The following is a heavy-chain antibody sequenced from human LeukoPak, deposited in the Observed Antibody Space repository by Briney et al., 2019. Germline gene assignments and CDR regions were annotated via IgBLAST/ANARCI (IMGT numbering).Heavy chain of an antibody. J-gene: IGHJ4*02. V-gene: IGHV4-59*01. CDR1: GDSISSYY. D-gene: IGHD3-10*01. CDR2: IYYSGST. CDR3: AREVPIVRGLRWDY. Sequence: PSETLSLTCTVSGDSISSYYWNWVRQPPGKELEWIGYIYYSGSTNCNPSLKGRVTISIDTCKNQFSLKLRSVTAADTAVYYCAREVPIVRGLRWDYWGQGTLVTVSS.